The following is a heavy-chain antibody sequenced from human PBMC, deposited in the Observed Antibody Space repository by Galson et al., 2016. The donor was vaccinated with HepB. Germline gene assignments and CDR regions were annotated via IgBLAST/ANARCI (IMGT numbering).Heavy chain of an antibody. V-gene: IGHV3-30-3*01. CDR2: LSYDGINK. CDR1: GMTYFNDYA. D-gene: IGHD3-10*01. J-gene: IGHJ4*02. CDR3: STWGFTLGIDH. Sequence: SLRLSCAASGMTYFNDYAFHWVRQAPGKGLEWVALLSYDGINKYYADSVKGRFTISRDNSEETLYLQMNSLKTEDTATYYCSTWGFTLGIDHWGRGILVTVSS.